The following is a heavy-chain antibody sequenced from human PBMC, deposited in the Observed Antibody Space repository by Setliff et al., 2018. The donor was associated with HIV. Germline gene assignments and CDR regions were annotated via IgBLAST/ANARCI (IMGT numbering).Heavy chain of an antibody. V-gene: IGHV4-4*08. Sequence: SETLSLTCTVSGGSISSYYWSWIRQPPGKGLEWIGYIYTSGSTNYNPSPKSRVTISVDTSKNQFSLKLSSVTATDTAVYYCASFDYNNFGLDSWGQGTLVTV. D-gene: IGHD3-3*01. J-gene: IGHJ5*01. CDR1: GGSISSYY. CDR2: IYTSGST. CDR3: ASFDYNNFGLDS.